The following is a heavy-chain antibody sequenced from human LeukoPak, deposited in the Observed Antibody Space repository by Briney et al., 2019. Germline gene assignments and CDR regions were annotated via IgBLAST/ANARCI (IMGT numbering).Heavy chain of an antibody. CDR1: GGTFSSYA. V-gene: IGHV1-69*13. Sequence: GASVKVSCKASGGTFSSYAISWVRQAPGQGLEWMGGIIPIFGTANYAQKFQGRVTITADESTSTAYLELSSLRSEDTAVYYCARALTYNWNYDSYFDYWGQGTLVTVSS. CDR3: ARALTYNWNYDSYFDY. D-gene: IGHD1-7*01. CDR2: IIPIFGTA. J-gene: IGHJ4*02.